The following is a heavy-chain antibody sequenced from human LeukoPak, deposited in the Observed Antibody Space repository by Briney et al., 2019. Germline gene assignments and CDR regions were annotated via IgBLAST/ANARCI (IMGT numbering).Heavy chain of an antibody. CDR2: ISYDGSNK. Sequence: GGSLRLSCAASGFTFSSYALHWVRQAPGKGLEWVAVISYDGSNKYYADSVKGRFTISRDNSKNTLYLQMNSLRAEDTAVYYCASAVGASYYYYGMDVWGQGTTVTVSS. CDR1: GFTFSSYA. J-gene: IGHJ6*02. CDR3: ASAVGASYYYYGMDV. V-gene: IGHV3-30*14. D-gene: IGHD1-26*01.